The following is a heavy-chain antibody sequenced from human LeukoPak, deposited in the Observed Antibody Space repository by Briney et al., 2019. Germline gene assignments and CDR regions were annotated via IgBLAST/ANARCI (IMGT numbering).Heavy chain of an antibody. CDR2: INPNSGGT. D-gene: IGHD3-10*01. V-gene: IGHV1-2*02. J-gene: IGHJ3*02. CDR3: ARDMVPEGWTDAFDI. Sequence: ASVKASCKASGYTFTGYYMHWVRQAPGQGLEWMGWINPNSGGTNYAQKFQGRVTMTRDTSISTAYMELSRLRSDDTAVYYCARDMVPEGWTDAFDIWGQGTMVTVSS. CDR1: GYTFTGYY.